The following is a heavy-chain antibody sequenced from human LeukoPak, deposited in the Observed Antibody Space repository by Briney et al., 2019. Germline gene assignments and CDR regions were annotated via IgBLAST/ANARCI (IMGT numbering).Heavy chain of an antibody. J-gene: IGHJ4*02. CDR2: IYYSGST. CDR1: GGSISSYY. CDR3: ARIILTGCSYYFDY. D-gene: IGHD3-9*01. V-gene: IGHV4-59*01. Sequence: SETLSLTCTVSGGSISSYYWSWIRQPPGKGLEWIGYIYYSGSTNYNPSLKSRVTISVDTSKNQLSLKLSSVTAADTAVYYCARIILTGCSYYFDYWGQGTLVTVSS.